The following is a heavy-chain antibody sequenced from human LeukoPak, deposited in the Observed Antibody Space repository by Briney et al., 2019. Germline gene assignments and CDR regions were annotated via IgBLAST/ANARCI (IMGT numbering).Heavy chain of an antibody. Sequence: ASVNVSCKASGYTFTGYYMHWVRQAPGQGLEWMGWINPNSGGTNYAQKFQGRVTMTRDTSISTAYMELSRLRSDYTAVYYCARGYCSSTSCFDFDYWGEGTLVTVSS. J-gene: IGHJ4*02. CDR2: INPNSGGT. V-gene: IGHV1-2*02. CDR1: GYTFTGYY. CDR3: ARGYCSSTSCFDFDY. D-gene: IGHD2-2*01.